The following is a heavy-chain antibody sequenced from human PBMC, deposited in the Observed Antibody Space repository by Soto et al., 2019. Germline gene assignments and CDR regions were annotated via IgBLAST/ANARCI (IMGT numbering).Heavy chain of an antibody. D-gene: IGHD1-7*01. J-gene: IGHJ6*02. Sequence: GASVKVSCKASGYTFTSYYMHWVRQAPGQGLEWMGIINPSGGSTSYAQKFQGRVTMTRDTSTSTVYMELSSLRSEDTAVYYCARDPGITGTTVYGMDVWGQGTTVTVSS. CDR3: ARDPGITGTTVYGMDV. CDR1: GYTFTSYY. V-gene: IGHV1-46*01. CDR2: INPSGGST.